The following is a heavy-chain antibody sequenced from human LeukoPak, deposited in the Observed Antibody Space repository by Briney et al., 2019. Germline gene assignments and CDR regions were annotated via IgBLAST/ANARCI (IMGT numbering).Heavy chain of an antibody. CDR3: ARDRLQTYYYGSGRYPFEY. D-gene: IGHD3-10*01. J-gene: IGHJ4*02. Sequence: PVQPLDSPSVVSSSGSTIYYADSVKGRFTISRDNAKNSLFLQMDSLRVGDTAVYYCARDRLQTYYYGSGRYPFEYWGQGTLVTVSS. V-gene: IGHV3-48*03. CDR2: VSSSGSTI.